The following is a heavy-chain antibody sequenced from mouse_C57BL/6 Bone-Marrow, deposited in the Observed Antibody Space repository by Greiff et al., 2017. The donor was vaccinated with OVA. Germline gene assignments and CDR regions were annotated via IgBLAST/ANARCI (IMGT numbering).Heavy chain of an antibody. CDR1: GFSLTSYG. CDR2: IWSGGST. D-gene: IGHD2-14*01. CDR3: ATLVRGYAMDY. V-gene: IGHV2-2*01. J-gene: IGHJ4*01. Sequence: VQLQQSGPGLVQPSQCLSITCTVSGFSLTSYGVHWVRQSPGKGLEWLGVIWSGGSTDYNAAFISRLSISKDNSKSQVFFKMNSLQADDTAIYYCATLVRGYAMDYWGQGTSVTVSS.